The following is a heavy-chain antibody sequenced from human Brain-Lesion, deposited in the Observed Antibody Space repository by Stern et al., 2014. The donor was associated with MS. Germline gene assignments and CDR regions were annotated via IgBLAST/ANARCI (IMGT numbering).Heavy chain of an antibody. CDR1: GFTFNSYW. J-gene: IGHJ1*01. D-gene: IGHD6-13*01. Sequence: VQLVQSGGGLVQPGGSLRLSCTASGFTFNSYWMSWVRQAPGKGLEWVANIKEDGIEKCYVEYVEGRFRVTRDHAKKSIDLQMNSLRGDDTATYYCARIGYSSSWYSPVGFFQHWGQGTLVTVSS. V-gene: IGHV3-7*01. CDR3: ARIGYSSSWYSPVGFFQH. CDR2: IKEDGIEK.